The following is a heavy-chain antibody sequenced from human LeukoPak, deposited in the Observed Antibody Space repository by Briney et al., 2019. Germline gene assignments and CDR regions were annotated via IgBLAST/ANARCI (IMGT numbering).Heavy chain of an antibody. J-gene: IGHJ4*02. V-gene: IGHV1-69*02. D-gene: IGHD4-23*01. Sequence: GASVKVSCKTSGGTFSSYSINWVRQAPGQGLEWMGRIIPIFNITNYAQNFQGRVTITADKSTSTVYMEVSSLRFEDTGMYYCARGTTVVTFPEFDYWGQGTLVTVSS. CDR1: GGTFSSYS. CDR2: IIPIFNIT. CDR3: ARGTTVVTFPEFDY.